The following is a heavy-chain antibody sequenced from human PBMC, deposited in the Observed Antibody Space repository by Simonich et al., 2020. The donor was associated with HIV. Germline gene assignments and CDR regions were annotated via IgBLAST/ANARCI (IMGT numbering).Heavy chain of an antibody. J-gene: IGHJ4*02. D-gene: IGHD3-3*01. Sequence: QVQLQQWGAGLLKPSETLSLTCAVYGGSFSGYYWDWIRQPPWKGLEWIGEINHSGITNYKSSLNSRATISVDKSKNQFSLKLSSVTAADTAIYYCARRDRELILYFDYWGQGNLVTVSS. CDR2: INHSGIT. CDR1: GGSFSGYY. V-gene: IGHV4-34*01. CDR3: ARRDRELILYFDY.